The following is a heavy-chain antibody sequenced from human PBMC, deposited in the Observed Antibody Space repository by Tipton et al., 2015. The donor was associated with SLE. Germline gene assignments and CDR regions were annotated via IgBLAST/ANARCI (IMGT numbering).Heavy chain of an antibody. Sequence: SLRLSCAASGFTVSRYYMSWVRQAPGKGLEWVSLTYARDVAYYADSVKGRFTISRDNSKSTLFLQMNSLRPEDTAIYYCAKISFGDYPDDWGQGTLVSVSS. CDR2: TYARDVA. V-gene: IGHV3-53*05. J-gene: IGHJ4*02. CDR1: GFTVSRYY. D-gene: IGHD4-17*01. CDR3: AKISFGDYPDD.